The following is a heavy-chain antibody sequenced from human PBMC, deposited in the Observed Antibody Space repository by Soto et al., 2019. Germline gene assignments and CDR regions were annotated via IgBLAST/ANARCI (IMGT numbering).Heavy chain of an antibody. CDR3: ARVYCSSTSCYGKRYYYYYYMDV. V-gene: IGHV3-48*04. D-gene: IGHD2-2*01. Sequence: GGSLSLSCAASGFSFSVYSMNWVRQAPGKGLEWVSYISGSSSTIYYADSVKGRFTISRDNAKNSLYLQMNSLRAEDTAVYYCARVYCSSTSCYGKRYYYYYYMDVWGKGTTVTVSS. CDR2: ISGSSSTI. J-gene: IGHJ6*03. CDR1: GFSFSVYS.